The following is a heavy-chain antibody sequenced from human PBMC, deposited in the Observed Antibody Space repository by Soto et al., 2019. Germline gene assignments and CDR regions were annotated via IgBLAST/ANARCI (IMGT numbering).Heavy chain of an antibody. CDR3: ARLQYYDYIWGSYRIFDI. J-gene: IGHJ3*02. CDR2: IYYSGST. V-gene: IGHV4-39*01. CDR1: GGSISSSSYY. D-gene: IGHD3-16*02. Sequence: SETLSLTCTVSGGSISSSSYYWGWIRQPPGKGLEWIGSIYYSGSTYYNPSLKSRVTISVDTSKNQFSLKLSSVTAADTAVYYCARLQYYDYIWGSYRIFDIWGQGTMVTVSS.